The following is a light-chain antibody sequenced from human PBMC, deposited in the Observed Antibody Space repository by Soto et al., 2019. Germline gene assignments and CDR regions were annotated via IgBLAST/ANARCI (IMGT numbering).Light chain of an antibody. CDR1: NRDVGCSNL. Sequence: QSLLTPPASRSGSPGQSITIACTGTNRDVGCSNLVSWYQQRPGEAPKLIFSEVRNRPSGISYRFTGSKSGNTASLNISGLQAEDEADYYCSSYTTTSTLVFGGGTKVTVL. J-gene: IGLJ3*02. CDR2: EVR. CDR3: SSYTTTSTLV. V-gene: IGLV2-14*01.